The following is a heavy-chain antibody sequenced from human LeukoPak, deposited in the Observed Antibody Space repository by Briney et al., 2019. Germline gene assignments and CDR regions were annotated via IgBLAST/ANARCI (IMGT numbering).Heavy chain of an antibody. CDR2: IYYSGST. Sequence: SETLSLTCTVSGGSISSSSYYWGWIRQPPGKGLEWIGSIYYSGSTYYNPSLKSRVTISVDTSKNQFSLKLSSVTAADTAVYYYARHGYDFWSGFRPYYYYYYMDVWGKGTTVTVSS. D-gene: IGHD3-3*01. CDR3: ARHGYDFWSGFRPYYYYYYMDV. J-gene: IGHJ6*03. V-gene: IGHV4-39*01. CDR1: GGSISSSSYY.